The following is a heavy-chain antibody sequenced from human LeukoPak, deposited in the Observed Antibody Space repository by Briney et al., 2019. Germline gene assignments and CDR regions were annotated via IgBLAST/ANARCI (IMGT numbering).Heavy chain of an antibody. CDR1: GYSFTSYW. V-gene: IGHV5-51*01. J-gene: IGHJ4*02. CDR3: ARKRAAANTEVDY. D-gene: IGHD6-13*01. CDR2: IYPGDSGT. Sequence: GESLKISCKGSGYSFTSYWIGWVRQMPGKGLEWMAIIYPGDSGTRYSPSFQGQVTISADKSISTAYLQWSSLKASDTAMYFCARKRAAANTEVDYWGQGTLVTVSS.